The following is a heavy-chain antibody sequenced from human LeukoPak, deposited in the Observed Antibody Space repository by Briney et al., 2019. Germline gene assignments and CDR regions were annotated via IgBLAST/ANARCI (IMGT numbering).Heavy chain of an antibody. D-gene: IGHD3-10*01. V-gene: IGHV1-24*01. CDR2: FDPEDGET. CDR3: ATEATYYYGSGSLVY. J-gene: IGHJ4*02. Sequence: GASVKVSCKVSGYTLTELSMHWVRQAPGKGLEWMGGFDPEDGETIYAQKFQGRVTMTEDTSTDTAYMELSSLRSEDTAVYYCATEATYYYGSGSLVYWGQGTLVTVSS. CDR1: GYTLTELS.